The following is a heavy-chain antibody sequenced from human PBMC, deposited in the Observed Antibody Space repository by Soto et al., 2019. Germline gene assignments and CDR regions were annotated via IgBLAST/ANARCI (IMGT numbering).Heavy chain of an antibody. D-gene: IGHD1-26*01. CDR1: GFTFSSYS. V-gene: IGHV3-21*01. CDR2: ISSSTGYI. Sequence: EVQLVESGGGLVKPGGSLRLSCAASGFTFSSYSMNWVRQAPGKGLEWVSSISSSTGYIDYADSVKGRFTISRDNAKNSLYLQRNSLRAEDTAVYYCARMRGSYDFDYWGQGTLVTVSS. J-gene: IGHJ4*02. CDR3: ARMRGSYDFDY.